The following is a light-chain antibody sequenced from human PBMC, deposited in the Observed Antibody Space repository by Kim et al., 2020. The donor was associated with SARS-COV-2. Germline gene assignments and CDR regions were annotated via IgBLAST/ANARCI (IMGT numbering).Light chain of an antibody. Sequence: SPGERATLPCRASQSVSSSYLAWYQQKPGQAPRLLIYGASSRATGIPDRFSGSGSGTDFTLTISRLEPEDFAVYYCQQYGSSPPTFGQGTKVDIK. CDR1: QSVSSSY. J-gene: IGKJ1*01. V-gene: IGKV3-20*01. CDR2: GAS. CDR3: QQYGSSPPT.